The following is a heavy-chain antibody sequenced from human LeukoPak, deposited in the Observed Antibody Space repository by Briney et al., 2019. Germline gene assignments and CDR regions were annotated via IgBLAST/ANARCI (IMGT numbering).Heavy chain of an antibody. J-gene: IGHJ4*02. V-gene: IGHV1-46*01. CDR3: ARAMVRGLSNPFDS. D-gene: IGHD3-10*01. CDR2: INPSGGST. CDR1: GYTFTNYY. Sequence: ASVKVSCKASGYTFTNYYLHWVRQAPGQGLEWMAMINPSGGSTTYAQKFQGRVTMTRDTSTSTVYMELSSLRYEDTAVYYCARAMVRGLSNPFDSWGQGTLVTVSS.